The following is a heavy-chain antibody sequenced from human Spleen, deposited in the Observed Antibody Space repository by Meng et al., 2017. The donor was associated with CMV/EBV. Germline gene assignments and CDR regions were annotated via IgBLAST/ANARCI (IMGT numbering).Heavy chain of an antibody. CDR1: GGSISTYT. V-gene: IGHV4-59*01. Sequence: SETLSLTCSVSGGSISTYTWTWIRQPPGKTLEWIGYIYSSGSTNYNPSLRSRITISLDTSKNRLSLKLTSVTAADAAVYYCARDRGYCSGTSCPGDAFDIWGQGTMVTVSS. D-gene: IGHD2-2*01. CDR3: ARDRGYCSGTSCPGDAFDI. J-gene: IGHJ3*02. CDR2: IYSSGST.